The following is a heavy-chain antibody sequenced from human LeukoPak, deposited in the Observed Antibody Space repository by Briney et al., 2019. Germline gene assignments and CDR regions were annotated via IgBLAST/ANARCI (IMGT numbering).Heavy chain of an antibody. Sequence: SGGSLRLSCAPSGFTFDDYAMHWVRHAPGKGLEWVSFISGDSGSTYYADSVKGRFTISRDNSKNSLYLQMNSLRTEDTALYYYAKELGILWFGELSPGGQGTLVTVSS. D-gene: IGHD3-10*01. CDR2: ISGDSGST. V-gene: IGHV3-43*02. CDR1: GFTFDDYA. J-gene: IGHJ4*02. CDR3: AKELGILWFGELSP.